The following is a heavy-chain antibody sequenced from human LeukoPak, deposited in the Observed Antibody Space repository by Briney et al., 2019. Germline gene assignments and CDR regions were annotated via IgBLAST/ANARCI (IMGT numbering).Heavy chain of an antibody. CDR1: GGSISSYF. Sequence: SETLSFTCTVAGGSISSYFWSWIRQPAGKGLEWIGRISSSGSTNYNPSLKSRVTMSVDTSKNQVSLKLSSVTAAHPAVYYGAGGSAMATINDHWGQGTLVTVSS. J-gene: IGHJ4*02. D-gene: IGHD5-24*01. CDR3: AGGSAMATINDH. V-gene: IGHV4-4*07. CDR2: ISSSGST.